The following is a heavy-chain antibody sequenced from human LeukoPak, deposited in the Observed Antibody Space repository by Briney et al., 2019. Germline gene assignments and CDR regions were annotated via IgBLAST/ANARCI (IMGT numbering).Heavy chain of an antibody. Sequence: GGSLRLSCAASGFTFSSYSINWVRQAPGKGLEWVSSISSSSSYIYYADSVKGRFTISRDNAKNSLYLQMNSLRAEDTAVYYCARVDGYCSGGSCYIEDYWGQGNLVTVSS. CDR2: ISSSSSYI. D-gene: IGHD2-15*01. CDR3: ARVDGYCSGGSCYIEDY. CDR1: GFTFSSYS. V-gene: IGHV3-21*01. J-gene: IGHJ4*02.